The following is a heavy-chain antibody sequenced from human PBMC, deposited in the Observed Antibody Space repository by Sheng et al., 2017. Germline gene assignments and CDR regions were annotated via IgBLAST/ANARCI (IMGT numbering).Heavy chain of an antibody. D-gene: IGHD3-16*01. J-gene: IGHJ4*02. CDR2: HKQDGTEK. CDR3: AGDLNWGSSDF. CDR1: GFIFEDFW. Sequence: VQLVESGGGLVQPGGSLRLSCAASGFIFEDFWMTWVRQTPGKGLECVANHKQDGTEKHYVDSVRGRFTISRDNAKNSLYLQMNTLRGEDTAVYYCAGDLNWGSSDFWGPGSPG. V-gene: IGHV3-7*01.